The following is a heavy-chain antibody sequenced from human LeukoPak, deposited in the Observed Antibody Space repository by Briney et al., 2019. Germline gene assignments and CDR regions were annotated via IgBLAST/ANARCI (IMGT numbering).Heavy chain of an antibody. J-gene: IGHJ4*02. Sequence: ASVKVSCKASGYTFTGKFIHWVRQAPGQGLEWMGWIDPNSGGTDYAQKFRGRVTMTRDTSTSPAYMDLSSLISDDTAVYCCARDREGLAYFDYWGQGTLVTVSS. V-gene: IGHV1-2*02. CDR2: IDPNSGGT. D-gene: IGHD3/OR15-3a*01. CDR1: GYTFTGKF. CDR3: ARDREGLAYFDY.